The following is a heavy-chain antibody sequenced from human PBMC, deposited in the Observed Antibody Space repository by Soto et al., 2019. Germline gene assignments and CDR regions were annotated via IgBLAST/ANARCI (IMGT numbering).Heavy chain of an antibody. CDR1: GGSISSSSYY. V-gene: IGHV4-39*01. Sequence: TSETLSLTCTVSGGSISSSSYYWGWIRQPPGKGLEWIGSIYYSGSTYYNPSLKSRVTISVDTSKNQFSLKLSSVTAADTAVYYCARSSGWYNNWFDPWGQGTLVTVSS. D-gene: IGHD6-19*01. CDR3: ARSSGWYNNWFDP. CDR2: IYYSGST. J-gene: IGHJ5*02.